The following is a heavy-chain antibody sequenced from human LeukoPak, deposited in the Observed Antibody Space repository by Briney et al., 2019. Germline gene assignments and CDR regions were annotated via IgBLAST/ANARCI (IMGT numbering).Heavy chain of an antibody. V-gene: IGHV4-59*01. CDR2: IYYSGST. CDR1: GGSISSYY. J-gene: IGHJ6*03. Sequence: KSSETLSLTCTVSGGSISSYYWSWIRQPPGKGLEWIAYIYYSGSTNYNPSLKSRVTISVDTSKNQFSLKLRSVTAADTAVYYCARTTEGGYTYGYFYYYYVDVWGKGTTVTISS. CDR3: ARTTEGGYTYGYFYYYYVDV. D-gene: IGHD5-18*01.